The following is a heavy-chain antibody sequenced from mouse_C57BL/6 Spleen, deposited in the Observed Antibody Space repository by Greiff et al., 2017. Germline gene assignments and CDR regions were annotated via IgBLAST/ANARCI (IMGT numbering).Heavy chain of an antibody. J-gene: IGHJ2*01. CDR1: GYTFTSYW. D-gene: IGHD2-14*01. CDR3: ARRGYRDYFDY. Sequence: QVQLQQPGAELVRPGSSVKLSCKASGYTFTSYWMDWVKQRPGQGLEWIGNIYPSDSETHYNQKFKDKATLTVDKSSSTAYMELRSLTSEDTAVYYCARRGYRDYFDYWGQGTTLTVSS. V-gene: IGHV1-61*01. CDR2: IYPSDSET.